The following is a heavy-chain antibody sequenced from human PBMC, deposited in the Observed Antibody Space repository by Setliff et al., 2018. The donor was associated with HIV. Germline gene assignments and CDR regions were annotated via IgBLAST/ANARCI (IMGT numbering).Heavy chain of an antibody. D-gene: IGHD6-19*01. CDR1: GLTLNRYW. CDR2: IYSGGSST. CDR3: AKGSVAVAGINWFDP. V-gene: IGHV3-23*03. J-gene: IGHJ5*02. Sequence: GGSLRLSCVASGLTLNRYWMSWVRQAPGKGLEWVSVIYSGGSSTYYADSVKGRFTISRDNSKNTLYLQMNSLRADDTAVYYCAKGSVAVAGINWFDPWGQGTLVTVSS.